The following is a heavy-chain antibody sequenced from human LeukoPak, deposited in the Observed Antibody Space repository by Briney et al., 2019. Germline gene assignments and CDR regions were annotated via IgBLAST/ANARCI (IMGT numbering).Heavy chain of an antibody. V-gene: IGHV4-34*01. D-gene: IGHD3-10*01. CDR3: ARGHRITMVRGVRYFDY. Sequence: SETLSLTCAVYGGSFSGYYWSWIRQPPGKGLEWIGEINHSGSTNYNPSLKSRVTISVDTSKNQFSLKLSSVTAADTAAYYCARGHRITMVRGVRYFDYWGQGTLVTVSS. CDR2: INHSGST. J-gene: IGHJ4*02. CDR1: GGSFSGYY.